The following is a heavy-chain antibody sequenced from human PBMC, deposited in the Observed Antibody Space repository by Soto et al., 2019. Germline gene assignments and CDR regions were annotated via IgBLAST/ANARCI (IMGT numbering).Heavy chain of an antibody. D-gene: IGHD3-22*01. J-gene: IGHJ5*02. CDR3: ARDQNFFDSSGYYDH. Sequence: QIQLVQSAAEVKKPGASVKVSCKTSGYTFVSYGISWVRQAPGQGLEWMGWISPYNGNTNFAQRFRGRVTLTTDTSTDIVYMDLGSLKSEDTAVYYCARDQNFFDSSGYYDHWGQGTLITVSS. CDR1: GYTFVSYG. V-gene: IGHV1-18*04. CDR2: ISPYNGNT.